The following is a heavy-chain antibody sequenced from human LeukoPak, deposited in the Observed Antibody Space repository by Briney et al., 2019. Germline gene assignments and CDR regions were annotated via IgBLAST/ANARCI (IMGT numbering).Heavy chain of an antibody. CDR3: ARLWADTAY. Sequence: ASVKASCKASGYTFTTYSITWVRQAPGQGLEWMGWISGANGDTNYAEKFQGRITMTTDSSTSTAYMDLRSLTPDDTGLYYCARLWADTAYWGQGTLVTVSS. J-gene: IGHJ4*02. CDR2: ISGANGDT. CDR1: GYTFTTYS. D-gene: IGHD1-26*01. V-gene: IGHV1-18*01.